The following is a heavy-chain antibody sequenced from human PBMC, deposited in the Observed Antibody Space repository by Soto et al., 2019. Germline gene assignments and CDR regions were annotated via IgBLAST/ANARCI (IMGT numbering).Heavy chain of an antibody. CDR1: GFTFSSHA. J-gene: IGHJ5*02. Sequence: EVQLLESGGGLVQPGGSLRLSCAASGFTFSSHAMTWVRQAPGKGLEWVSSISGSGGSTYYADSVEGRFTISRDNSKNTLYLAMNSLRAEDTAIYYCAKAGVAVCATPWFDPWGQGTLVTVSS. CDR3: AKAGVAVCATPWFDP. D-gene: IGHD2-15*01. V-gene: IGHV3-23*01. CDR2: ISGSGGST.